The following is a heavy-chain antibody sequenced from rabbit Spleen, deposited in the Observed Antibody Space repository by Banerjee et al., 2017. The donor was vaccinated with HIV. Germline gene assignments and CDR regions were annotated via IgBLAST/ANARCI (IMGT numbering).Heavy chain of an antibody. Sequence: QEQLVQSGGDLVKPEGSLTLTCTASGFSFSEKAVMCWVRQAPGKGLTWIACINAVTGKAVYATWAKGRFTFSKTSSTTVTLQLNSLTAADTATYFCARHSSTSSGWNFGWWGPGTLVTVS. D-gene: IGHD1-1*01. V-gene: IGHV1S45*01. CDR2: INAVTGKA. CDR1: GFSFSEKAV. CDR3: ARHSSTSSGWNFGW. J-gene: IGHJ4*01.